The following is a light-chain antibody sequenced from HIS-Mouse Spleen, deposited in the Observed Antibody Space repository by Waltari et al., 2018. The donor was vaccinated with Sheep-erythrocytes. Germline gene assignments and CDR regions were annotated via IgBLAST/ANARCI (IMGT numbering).Light chain of an antibody. V-gene: IGLV2-23*01. J-gene: IGLJ3*02. CDR1: SSDVGRFNL. CDR3: CSYAGSSTPWV. CDR2: EGS. Sequence: QSALTQPASVSGSPGQSITIPCTGTSSDVGRFNLHSLYQQHPGKAPKLMIYEGSKRPSGVSNRFSGSKSGNTASLTISGLQAEDEADYYCCSYAGSSTPWVFGGGTKLTVL.